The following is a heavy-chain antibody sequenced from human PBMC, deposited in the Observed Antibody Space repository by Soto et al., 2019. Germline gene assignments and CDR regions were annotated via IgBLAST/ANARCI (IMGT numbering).Heavy chain of an antibody. V-gene: IGHV1-3*01. J-gene: IGHJ4*02. CDR1: GYTFTSYP. CDR2: INAGNGNT. CDR3: ARVLIPAEVIDY. D-gene: IGHD2-2*01. Sequence: ASVKVSCKASGYTFTSYPIHWVRQAPGQRLEWMGWINAGNGNTKYSQNFQDRVIFTRDTGATTAHMELSSLRSEDTAVYYCARVLIPAEVIDYWGQGTLVTVSS.